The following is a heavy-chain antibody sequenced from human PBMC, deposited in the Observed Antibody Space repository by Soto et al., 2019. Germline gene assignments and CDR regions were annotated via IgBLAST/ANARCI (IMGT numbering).Heavy chain of an antibody. CDR1: GFTFSSYA. CDR3: ARGIAEVPAAFDY. D-gene: IGHD2-2*01. V-gene: IGHV3-30-3*01. CDR2: ISYDGSNK. J-gene: IGHJ4*02. Sequence: VQLVESGGGLVQPGGSLRLSCSASGFTFSSYAMHWVRQAPGKGLEWVAVISYDGSNKYYADSVKGRFTISRDNSKNTLYLQMNSLRAEDTAVYYCARGIAEVPAAFDYWGQGTLVTVSS.